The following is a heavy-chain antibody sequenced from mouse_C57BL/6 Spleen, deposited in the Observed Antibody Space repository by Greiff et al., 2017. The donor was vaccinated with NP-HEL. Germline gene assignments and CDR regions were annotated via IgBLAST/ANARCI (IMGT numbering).Heavy chain of an antibody. Sequence: VQLQQPGAELVMPGASVKLSCKASGYTFTSYWMHWVKQRPGQGLEWIGVIDPSDSYTNYIQKFKGKSTLTVDNSNSAAYMQLSSLTSEDSAFYYCARRGLDYWGQGTTLTVSS. V-gene: IGHV1-69*01. J-gene: IGHJ2*01. CDR1: GYTFTSYW. CDR2: IDPSDSYT. CDR3: ARRGLDY.